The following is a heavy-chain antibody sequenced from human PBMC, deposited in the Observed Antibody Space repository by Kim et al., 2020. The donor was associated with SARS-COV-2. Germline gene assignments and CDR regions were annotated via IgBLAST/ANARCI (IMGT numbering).Heavy chain of an antibody. CDR3: ARLTYGSGSYWNDY. V-gene: IGHV3-21*01. CDR1: GFTFSSFS. Sequence: GGSLRLSCAASGFTFSSFSMNWVRQAPGKGLEWVSSISSSSTHIYYADSVKGRFTISRDNAKNSLYLQMNSLRAEDTAVYYCARLTYGSGSYWNDYWGQGTLVTVSS. CDR2: ISSSSTHI. D-gene: IGHD3-10*01. J-gene: IGHJ4*02.